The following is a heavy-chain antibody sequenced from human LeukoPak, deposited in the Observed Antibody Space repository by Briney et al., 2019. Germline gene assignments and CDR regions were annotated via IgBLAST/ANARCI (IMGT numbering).Heavy chain of an antibody. CDR2: IYYSGST. CDR3: ARGWRHDY. D-gene: IGHD2-15*01. V-gene: IGHV4-59*01. CDR1: GGSISGYY. Sequence: SETLSLTCTVSGGSISGYYWSWIRQPPGKGLEWIGYIYYSGSTNYNPSLKSRVTISVDTSKNQFSLKLSSVTAADTVVYYCARGWRHDYWGQGTLVTVSS. J-gene: IGHJ4*02.